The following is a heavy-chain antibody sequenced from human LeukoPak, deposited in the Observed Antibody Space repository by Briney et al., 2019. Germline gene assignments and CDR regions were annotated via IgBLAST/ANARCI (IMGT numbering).Heavy chain of an antibody. CDR1: GYSFTSYW. D-gene: IGHD6-19*01. Sequence: GESLKISCKASGYSFTSYWTSWVRHMPAKGLEWMGIIFPGGSDTRYSPSFQRQVTISADKSISTAYLQWSSLKASDTAMYYCASTSSGWYSDFWGEGPVVRVPS. J-gene: IGHJ4*02. V-gene: IGHV5-51*01. CDR3: ASTSSGWYSDF. CDR2: IFPGGSDT.